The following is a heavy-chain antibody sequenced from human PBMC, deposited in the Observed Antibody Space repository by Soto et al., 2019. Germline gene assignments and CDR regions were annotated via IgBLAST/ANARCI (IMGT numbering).Heavy chain of an antibody. CDR1: GFTFSSYG. Sequence: HPGGSLRLSCAASGFTFSSYGMHWVRQAPGKGLEWVAVIWYDGSNKYYADSVKGRFTISRDNSKNTLYLQMNSLRAEDTAVYYCARVTHGGIAATHYYYYGMDVWGQGTTVTVSS. V-gene: IGHV3-33*01. CDR2: IWYDGSNK. CDR3: ARVTHGGIAATHYYYYGMDV. D-gene: IGHD6-13*01. J-gene: IGHJ6*02.